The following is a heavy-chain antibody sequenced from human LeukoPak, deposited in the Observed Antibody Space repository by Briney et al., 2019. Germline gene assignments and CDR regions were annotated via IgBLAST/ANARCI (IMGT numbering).Heavy chain of an antibody. D-gene: IGHD2-15*01. CDR2: IYTSGST. V-gene: IGHV4-61*02. CDR1: GGSISSGSYY. CDR3: ARLCGGSCYSMGVFDAFDI. Sequence: SEALSLTCTVSGGSISSGSYYWSWIRQPAGKGLEWIGRIYTSGSTNYNPSLKSRVTISVDTSKNQFSLKLSSVTAADTAVYYCARLCGGSCYSMGVFDAFDIWGQGTMVTVSS. J-gene: IGHJ3*02.